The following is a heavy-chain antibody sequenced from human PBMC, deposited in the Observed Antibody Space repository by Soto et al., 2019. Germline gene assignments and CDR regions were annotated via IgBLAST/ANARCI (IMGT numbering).Heavy chain of an antibody. V-gene: IGHV4-61*01. J-gene: IGHJ5*02. CDR2: IYYSGST. CDR3: ARDHVVRGVINWFDP. Sequence: QVQLQESGPGLVKPSETLSLTCTVSGGSVSSGSYYWSWIRQPPGKGLEWIGYIYYSGSTNYNPSLKSRVTISVDTSKNQFSLKLSSVTAADTAVYYCARDHVVRGVINWFDPWGQGTLVPVSS. D-gene: IGHD3-10*01. CDR1: GGSVSSGSYY.